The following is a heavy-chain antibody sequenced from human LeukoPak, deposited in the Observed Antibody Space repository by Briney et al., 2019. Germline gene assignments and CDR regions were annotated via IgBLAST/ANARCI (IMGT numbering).Heavy chain of an antibody. J-gene: IGHJ6*02. CDR3: ARDPIDSSGYFYYYYVMDV. CDR1: GGSFSGYY. Sequence: SETLSLTCAVYGGSFSGYYWSWIRQPPGKGLEWIGEINHSGSTNYNPSLKSRVTISVDTSKNQFSLKLSSVTAADTAVYYCARDPIDSSGYFYYYYVMDVWGQGTTVTVSS. CDR2: INHSGST. D-gene: IGHD3-22*01. V-gene: IGHV4-34*01.